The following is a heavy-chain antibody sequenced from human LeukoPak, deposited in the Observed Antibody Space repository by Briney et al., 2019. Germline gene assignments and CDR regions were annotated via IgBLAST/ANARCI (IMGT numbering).Heavy chain of an antibody. D-gene: IGHD5-24*01. Sequence: PGRSLRLSCAASGFTFSSYGMHWVRQAPGKGLEWVAVISYDGSNKYYADSVGGRFTISRDNSKNTLYLQMNSLRAEDTAVYYCAKDGLWLLDYWGQGTLVTVSS. V-gene: IGHV3-30*18. CDR1: GFTFSSYG. CDR2: ISYDGSNK. J-gene: IGHJ4*02. CDR3: AKDGLWLLDY.